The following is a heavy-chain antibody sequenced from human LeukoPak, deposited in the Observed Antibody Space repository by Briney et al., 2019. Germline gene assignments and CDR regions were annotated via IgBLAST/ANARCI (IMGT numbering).Heavy chain of an antibody. Sequence: QPGGSLRLSCAASGFTFSSYAMSWVRQAPGKGLEWVSAISGSGGSTYYADSVKGRFTISRDNSKNTLYLQMNSLRAEDTAVYHCAKHRDYYYDSSGFDYWGQGTLVTVSS. D-gene: IGHD3-22*01. CDR2: ISGSGGST. CDR3: AKHRDYYYDSSGFDY. V-gene: IGHV3-23*01. CDR1: GFTFSSYA. J-gene: IGHJ4*02.